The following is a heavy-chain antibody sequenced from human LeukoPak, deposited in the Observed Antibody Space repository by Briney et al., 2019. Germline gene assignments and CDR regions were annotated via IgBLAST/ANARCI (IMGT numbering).Heavy chain of an antibody. V-gene: IGHV3-74*01. CDR3: ARDEGTYGMDV. Sequence: GGSLRLSCAASGFTFSSYRMHWVRQTPGEGLVWVSRINRDGSTTNYADSVKGRFTISRDNAKNTLYLQMNSLRVEDAAVYYCARDEGTYGMDVWGQGTTVTVSS. D-gene: IGHD1-1*01. CDR2: INRDGSTT. CDR1: GFTFSSYR. J-gene: IGHJ6*02.